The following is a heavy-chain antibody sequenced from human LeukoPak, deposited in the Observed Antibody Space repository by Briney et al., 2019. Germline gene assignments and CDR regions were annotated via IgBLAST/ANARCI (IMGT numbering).Heavy chain of an antibody. CDR2: IRSSPSYM. V-gene: IGHV3-21*01. Sequence: GGSLRLSCAASGFTFSSYWMHWVRQGPGKGLVWVSSIRSSPSYMYYADSVKGRFTISRDNAKNSLYLQMNSLRAEDTAVYYCARRYYDSSGDYHAAFDYWGQGTLVTVSS. CDR1: GFTFSSYW. J-gene: IGHJ4*02. D-gene: IGHD3-22*01. CDR3: ARRYYDSSGDYHAAFDY.